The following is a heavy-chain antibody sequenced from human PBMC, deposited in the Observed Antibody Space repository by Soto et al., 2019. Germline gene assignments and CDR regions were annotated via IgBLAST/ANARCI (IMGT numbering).Heavy chain of an antibody. CDR3: ARVLANWNDSDLYYFDY. CDR1: GGSISSGGYY. CDR2: IYYSGST. V-gene: IGHV4-31*03. D-gene: IGHD1-1*01. J-gene: IGHJ4*02. Sequence: SETLSLTCTVSGGSISSGGYYWSWIRQHPGKGLEWIGYIYYSGSTYYNPSLKSRVTISVDTSKNQFSLKLSSVTAADTAVYYCARVLANWNDSDLYYFDYWGQGTLVTVSS.